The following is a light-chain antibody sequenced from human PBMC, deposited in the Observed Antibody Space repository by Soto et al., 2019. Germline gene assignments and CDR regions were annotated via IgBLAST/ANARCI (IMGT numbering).Light chain of an antibody. CDR3: QQYHSYPVT. CDR2: GAS. J-gene: IGKJ4*01. Sequence: DIQMTQSPSSLCASVGHTVTITCRANQGINNFLAWFQQKPGKAPKSLIYGASSLQSGVPSKFSGSGSDTGFTLTISSLQPEDSATYFCQQYHSYPVTFGGGTKVEIK. CDR1: QGINNF. V-gene: IGKV1-16*02.